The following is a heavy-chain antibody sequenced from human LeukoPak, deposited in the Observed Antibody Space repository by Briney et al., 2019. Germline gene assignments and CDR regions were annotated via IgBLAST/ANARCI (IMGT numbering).Heavy chain of an antibody. D-gene: IGHD2-15*01. CDR1: GDSISSYY. CDR3: ARGGYCSGSSCSTFDY. J-gene: IGHJ4*02. CDR2: IHTSGST. V-gene: IGHV4-4*07. Sequence: PSETLSLTCTVSGDSISSYYWSWIRQPAGKGLEWIGRIHTSGSTNYNPSLKSRVTMSVDTSKNQLSVKLRSVTAADTAVYYCARGGYCSGSSCSTFDYWGQGTLVTVSS.